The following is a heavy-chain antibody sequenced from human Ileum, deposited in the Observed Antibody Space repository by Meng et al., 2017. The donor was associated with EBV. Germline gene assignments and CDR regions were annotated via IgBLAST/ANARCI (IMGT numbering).Heavy chain of an antibody. D-gene: IGHD3-22*01. V-gene: IGHV4-4*02. J-gene: IGHJ4*02. CDR1: GGSISSSNW. CDR3: ARESYSDSSGYYSLDY. Sequence: QLQEAGPVLVKPSGTLSLTCAVSGGSISSSNWWSWVRQAPGKGLEWIGEIHHTESTNYNPSLKSRVTISVDKSKNQFSLKLSSVTAADTAVYYCARESYSDSSGYYSLDYWGQGSLVTVSS. CDR2: IHHTEST.